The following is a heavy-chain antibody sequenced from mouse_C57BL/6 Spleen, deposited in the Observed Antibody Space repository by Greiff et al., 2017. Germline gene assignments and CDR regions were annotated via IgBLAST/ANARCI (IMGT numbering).Heavy chain of an antibody. V-gene: IGHV1-72*01. J-gene: IGHJ4*01. CDR1: GYTFTSYW. D-gene: IGHD2-3*01. Sequence: QVQLKQPGAELVKPGASVKLSCKASGYTFTSYWMHWVKQRPGRGLEWIGRIGPNSGGTKYNEKFKSKATLTVDKPSSTAYMQLSSLTSEDSAVYYCAIDLSVPMDYWGQGTSVTVSS. CDR3: AIDLSVPMDY. CDR2: IGPNSGGT.